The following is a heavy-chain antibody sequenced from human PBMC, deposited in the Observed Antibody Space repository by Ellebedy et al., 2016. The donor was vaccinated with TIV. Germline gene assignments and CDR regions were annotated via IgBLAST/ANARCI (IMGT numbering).Heavy chain of an antibody. CDR1: GLSLRTFGAG. Sequence: SGPTLVKPTQTLTLTCSLSGLSLRTFGAGVAWIRQPPGKALEWLTSISWDDHKGFNSSLRDRLAITKDTSGNRVVLTMTNVDRMDTGTYYCAHRYYYDSSGYYFQLNHNWFDPWGQGTLVTVSS. CDR3: AHRYYYDSSGYYFQLNHNWFDP. CDR2: ISWDDHK. V-gene: IGHV2-5*02. J-gene: IGHJ5*02. D-gene: IGHD3-22*01.